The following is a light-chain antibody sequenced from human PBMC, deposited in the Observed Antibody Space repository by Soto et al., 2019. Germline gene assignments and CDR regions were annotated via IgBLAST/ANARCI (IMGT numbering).Light chain of an antibody. Sequence: QSVLTQPASVSGSPGQSITISCTGTSSDAGGYNYVSWYQQHPGKAPKLMIYDVSNRPSGVSNRFSGSKSGNTASLTISGLQAEDEADYYCSSYTSSSTLLVFGTGTKVTVL. CDR2: DVS. J-gene: IGLJ1*01. CDR1: SSDAGGYNY. CDR3: SSYTSSSTLLV. V-gene: IGLV2-14*01.